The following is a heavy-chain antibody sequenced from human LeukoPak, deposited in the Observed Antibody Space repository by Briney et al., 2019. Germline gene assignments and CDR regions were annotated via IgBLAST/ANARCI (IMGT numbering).Heavy chain of an antibody. CDR3: ALSSNYDSSGQTNLDAFDI. CDR1: DFSFTDYW. J-gene: IGHJ3*02. V-gene: IGHV3-74*01. Sequence: GGSLRLSCTASDFSFTDYWMHWVRQAPGKGLAWVSHVNSDGGLTNYADSVKGRFTISRDNSKNTLYLQMNSLRAEDTAVYYCALSSNYDSSGQTNLDAFDIWGQGTMVTVSS. D-gene: IGHD3-22*01. CDR2: VNSDGGLT.